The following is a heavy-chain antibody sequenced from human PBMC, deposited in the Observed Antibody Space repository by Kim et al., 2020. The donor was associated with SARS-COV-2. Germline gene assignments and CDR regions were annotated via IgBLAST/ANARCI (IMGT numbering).Heavy chain of an antibody. D-gene: IGHD2-8*01. V-gene: IGHV3-21*01. CDR2: ISSSSSYI. Sequence: GGSLRLSCAASGFTFSSYSMNWVRQAPGKGLEWVSSISSSSSYIYYADSVKGRFTISRDNAKNSLYLQMNSLRAEDTAVYYCAREDCTNGVCYGDAFDIWGQGTMVTVSS. CDR1: GFTFSSYS. CDR3: AREDCTNGVCYGDAFDI. J-gene: IGHJ3*02.